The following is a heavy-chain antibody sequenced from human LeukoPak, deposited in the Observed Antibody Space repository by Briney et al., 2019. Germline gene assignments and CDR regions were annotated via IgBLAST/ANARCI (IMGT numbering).Heavy chain of an antibody. J-gene: IGHJ4*02. D-gene: IGHD3-10*01. CDR2: IYYSGST. Sequence: SETLSLTCTVSGGSISSSSYYWGWIRQPPGKGLEWIGSIYYSGSTYYNPSLKSRVTISVDTSKNQFSLKLSSVTAADTAVYCCARHTLLWFGELLAYFDYWGQGTLVTVSS. CDR3: ARHTLLWFGELLAYFDY. CDR1: GGSISSSSYY. V-gene: IGHV4-39*01.